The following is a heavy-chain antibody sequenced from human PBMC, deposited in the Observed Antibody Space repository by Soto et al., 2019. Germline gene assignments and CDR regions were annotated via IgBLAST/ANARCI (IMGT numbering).Heavy chain of an antibody. CDR1: GGSISSYY. Sequence: PSETLSLTCTVSGGSISSYYWSWIRQPPGKGLEWIGYIYYSGSTNYNPSLKSRATISVDTSKNQFSLKLSSVTAADTSVYYCARLACCPTIFGVVSSYYYYYMDVWGKGTTVTVSS. V-gene: IGHV4-59*08. CDR3: ARLACCPTIFGVVSSYYYYYMDV. CDR2: IYYSGST. J-gene: IGHJ6*03. D-gene: IGHD3-3*01.